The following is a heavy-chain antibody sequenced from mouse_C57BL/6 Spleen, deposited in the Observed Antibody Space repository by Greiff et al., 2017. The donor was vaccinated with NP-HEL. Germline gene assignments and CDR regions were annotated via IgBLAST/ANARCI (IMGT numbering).Heavy chain of an antibody. V-gene: IGHV1-22*01. CDR1: GYTFTDYN. Sequence: EVQLQQSGPELVKPGASVKMSCKASGYTFTDYNMHWVKQSHGKSLEWIGYINPNNGGTSYNQKFKGKATLTVNKSSSTAYMELRSLTSEDTAVYYCARWDNYDFYYYAMDYWGQGTSVTVSS. CDR3: ARWDNYDFYYYAMDY. D-gene: IGHD2-12*01. J-gene: IGHJ4*01. CDR2: INPNNGGT.